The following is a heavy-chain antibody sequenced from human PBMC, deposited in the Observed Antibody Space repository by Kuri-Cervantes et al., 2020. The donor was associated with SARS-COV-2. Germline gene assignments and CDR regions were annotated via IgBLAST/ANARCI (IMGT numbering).Heavy chain of an antibody. CDR3: ARLSVPNYDFWSGYPPGGYYFDY. V-gene: IGHV4-59*08. CDR2: IYYSGST. D-gene: IGHD3-3*01. CDR1: GGSISSYY. J-gene: IGHJ4*02. Sequence: SETLSLTCTVSGGSISSYYWSWIRQPPGKGLEWIGYIYYSGSTNYNPSLKSRVTISVDTSKNQFSLKLSSVTAADTAVYYCARLSVPNYDFWSGYPPGGYYFDYWGQGTLVTVS.